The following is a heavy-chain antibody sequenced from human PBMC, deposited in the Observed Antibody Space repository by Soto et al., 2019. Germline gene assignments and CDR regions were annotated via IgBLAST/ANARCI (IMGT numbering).Heavy chain of an antibody. CDR2: ISCCGGST. Sequence: EVQLLESGGGVVQPGGSLRLSCVASGFNFKKFAMAWVRQAPGAGLEWVSGISCCGGSTSYADSVKGVFSTARDDSKNTLSLQMNGLRVEYTAQYFCAKADGEQWLIPHLDNWGQGTLVTVS. D-gene: IGHD6-19*01. CDR1: GFNFKKFA. V-gene: IGHV3-23*01. CDR3: AKADGEQWLIPHLDN. J-gene: IGHJ4*02.